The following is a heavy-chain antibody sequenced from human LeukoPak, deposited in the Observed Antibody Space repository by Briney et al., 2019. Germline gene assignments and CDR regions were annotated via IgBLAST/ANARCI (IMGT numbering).Heavy chain of an antibody. J-gene: IGHJ5*02. Sequence: ASVKVSCKATGFTFTDFYMHWIRQAPGQGLEWMGWIHTRSGGTNSAQKFQDRLTMTRDTSISTIYMELNSLRSDDTAVYYCAKCRTGSCSWGQGTLVTVSS. V-gene: IGHV1-2*02. CDR3: AKCRTGSCS. CDR1: GFTFTDFY. D-gene: IGHD2-2*01. CDR2: IHTRSGGT.